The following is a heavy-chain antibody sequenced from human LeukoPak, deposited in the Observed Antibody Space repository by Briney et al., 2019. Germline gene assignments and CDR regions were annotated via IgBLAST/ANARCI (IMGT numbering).Heavy chain of an antibody. CDR3: ARGGTGSENDY. CDR1: GFTFSSYS. D-gene: IGHD3-10*01. CDR2: ITTRSDYT. J-gene: IGHJ4*02. V-gene: IGHV3-21*01. Sequence: GGSLRLSCAASGFTFSSYSMDWVRQAPGKGLEWISSITTRSDYTYYTDSVEGRFTISRDDAKNSLFLQMNSLRVGDTAIYYCARGGTGSENDYWGQGILVTVSS.